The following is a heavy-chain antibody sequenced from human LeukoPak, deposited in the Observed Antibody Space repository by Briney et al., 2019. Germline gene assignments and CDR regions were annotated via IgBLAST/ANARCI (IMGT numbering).Heavy chain of an antibody. CDR3: ARDSRGAGTGLDR. D-gene: IGHD3-9*01. Sequence: ASVKVSCKSSGYTFNGYYMHWVRQAPGQGLEWMGWINPNNGGTKYAQNFQGRVTMTRDTSISTAYMELDRLRFDDTAVYYCARDSRGAGTGLDRWGQGTLVTVSS. J-gene: IGHJ4*02. CDR1: GYTFNGYY. CDR2: INPNNGGT. V-gene: IGHV1-2*02.